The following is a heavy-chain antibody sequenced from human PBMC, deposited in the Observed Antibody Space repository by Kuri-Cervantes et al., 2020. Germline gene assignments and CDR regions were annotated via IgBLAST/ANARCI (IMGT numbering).Heavy chain of an antibody. Sequence: SVKVSCKASGGTFSSYAISWVRQAPGQGLEWMGGIIPIFGTANYAQKFQGRVTITTDESTSTAYMELSSLRSEDTAVYYCATRPDTAMGHYYYYHMDVWGKGTTVTVSS. D-gene: IGHD5-18*01. CDR3: ATRPDTAMGHYYYYHMDV. CDR2: IIPIFGTA. V-gene: IGHV1-69*05. CDR1: GGTFSSYA. J-gene: IGHJ6*03.